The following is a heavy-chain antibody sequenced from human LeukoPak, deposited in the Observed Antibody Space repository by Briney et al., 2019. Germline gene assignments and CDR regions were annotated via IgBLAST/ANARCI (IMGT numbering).Heavy chain of an antibody. CDR3: ARGKYPGAFDV. CDR2: ISNTGSLI. Sequence: GGSLRLSCAASGFTFSDYYMSWFRQAPGKGLEWVSYISNTGSLIYYADSLKGRFTISRDNAKSSLHLQLNSLRAEDTAVYYCARGKYPGAFDVWGQGTMVTVSS. J-gene: IGHJ3*01. V-gene: IGHV3-11*04. D-gene: IGHD2-2*02. CDR1: GFTFSDYY.